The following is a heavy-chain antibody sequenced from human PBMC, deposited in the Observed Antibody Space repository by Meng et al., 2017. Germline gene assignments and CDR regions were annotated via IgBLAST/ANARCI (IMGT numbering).Heavy chain of an antibody. CDR2: IYTGDSDT. V-gene: IGHV5-51*01. J-gene: IGHJ5*02. D-gene: IGHD2-2*02. Sequence: GESLKISCKGSGYSFTSYWIGWVRQMPGKGLEWMGIIYTGDSDTRYSPSFQGQVTISADKSISTAYLQWSSLKASDTAMYFCAKRRHTAGLKEHNWFDPWGQGTLVTVSS. CDR1: GYSFTSYW. CDR3: AKRRHTAGLKEHNWFDP.